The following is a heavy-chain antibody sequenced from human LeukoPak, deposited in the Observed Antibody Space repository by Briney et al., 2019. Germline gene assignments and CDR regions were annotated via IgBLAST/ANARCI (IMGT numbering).Heavy chain of an antibody. D-gene: IGHD6-13*01. CDR3: TKDAVGGAAAGTPYYLDY. V-gene: IGHV3-23*01. Sequence: GGSLRLSCAASGFIFSSYAMSWVRQAPGKGLEWVSTISSSGGNTYYADSMKGRFTISRDSSKNTLYLQLNSLRDEDAAIYYCTKDAVGGAAAGTPYYLDYWGQGTLVTVSS. J-gene: IGHJ4*02. CDR1: GFIFSSYA. CDR2: ISSSGGNT.